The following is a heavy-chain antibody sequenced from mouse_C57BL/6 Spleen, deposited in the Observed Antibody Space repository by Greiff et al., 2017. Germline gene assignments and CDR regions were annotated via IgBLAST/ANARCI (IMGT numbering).Heavy chain of an antibody. D-gene: IGHD2-1*01. CDR2: IDPSDSYT. Sequence: QVQLQQPGAELVKPGASVKLSCKASGYTFTSYWMQWVKQRPGQGLEWIGEIDPSDSYTNYNQKFKGKATLTVDTSSNTAYMQLSSLTSEDSAVYYCATIYYGNCGVFDCWGQGTTLTVSS. CDR1: GYTFTSYW. V-gene: IGHV1-50*01. CDR3: ATIYYGNCGVFDC. J-gene: IGHJ2*01.